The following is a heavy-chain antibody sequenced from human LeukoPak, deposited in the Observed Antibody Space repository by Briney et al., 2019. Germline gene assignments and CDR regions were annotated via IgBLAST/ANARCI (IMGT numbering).Heavy chain of an antibody. CDR3: ARALYSNYVLRFDY. CDR2: INHSGST. Sequence: PSETLSLTCAVYAGSFSGSYCSWIRQPPGKGLEWIGEINHSGSTNYNPSLKSRVTISVDTSKNQFSLKLSSVTAADTAVYYCARALYSNYVLRFDYWGQGTLVTVSS. D-gene: IGHD4-4*01. J-gene: IGHJ4*02. V-gene: IGHV4-34*01. CDR1: AGSFSGSY.